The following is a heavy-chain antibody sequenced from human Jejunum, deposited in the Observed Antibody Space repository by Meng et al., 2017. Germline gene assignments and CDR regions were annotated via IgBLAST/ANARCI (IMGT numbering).Heavy chain of an antibody. Sequence: QVQLQQSGPGLGKPSQTLSLTCAISGDSVSSNRALWHWVRQSPSRGLEWLGQTYYRSEWQNHYGVSVKSRIIINADTSRNQFSLNLNSVTPEDTAVYYCTTWYGEYWGQGTLVTVSS. CDR3: TTWYGEY. J-gene: IGHJ4*02. CDR1: GDSVSSNRAL. D-gene: IGHD3-10*01. V-gene: IGHV6-1*01. CDR2: TYYRSEWQN.